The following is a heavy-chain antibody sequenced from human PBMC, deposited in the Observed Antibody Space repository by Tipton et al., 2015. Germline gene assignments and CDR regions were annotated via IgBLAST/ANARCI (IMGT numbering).Heavy chain of an antibody. CDR2: IGGSGGTT. CDR1: GFTFSNYA. D-gene: IGHD6-13*01. CDR3: AKDLYPYGSSWSPSDY. Sequence: SLRLPCAASGFTFSNYAMSWVRQATGKGLQWVSAIGGSGGTTEYADSVKGRFTISRDNSKNTLFLQMNSLRLEDTAVYYCAKDLYPYGSSWSPSDYWGQGTLVTVSS. J-gene: IGHJ4*02. V-gene: IGHV3-23*01.